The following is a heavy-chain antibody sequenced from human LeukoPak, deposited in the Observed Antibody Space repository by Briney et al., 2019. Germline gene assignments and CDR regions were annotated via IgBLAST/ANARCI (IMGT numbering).Heavy chain of an antibody. Sequence: PGGSLRLSCAASGFTFSSYSMNWVRQAPGKGLELVSFISSSSSDIYYADSVKGRFTISRVNAKNSLYLQMNSLRADDTAVDYCAKDLKFLDTAMVDFDYWGQRTLVTVSS. CDR2: ISSSSSDI. CDR1: GFTFSSYS. J-gene: IGHJ4*02. CDR3: AKDLKFLDTAMVDFDY. D-gene: IGHD5-18*01. V-gene: IGHV3-21*01.